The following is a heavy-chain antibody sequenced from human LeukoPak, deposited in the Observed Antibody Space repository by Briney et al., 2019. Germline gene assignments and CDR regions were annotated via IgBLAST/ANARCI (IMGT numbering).Heavy chain of an antibody. D-gene: IGHD5-24*01. Sequence: GGTLRLSCAASGFTFSSYGMSWVRQAPGKGLDWVSAISGSSGSTYYADSVKGRFIISRDNSKNSLYLQMNSLGAEDTALYHCARVGPLSGGQFYFDYWGQGTLVTVSS. V-gene: IGHV3-23*01. CDR3: ARVGPLSGGQFYFDY. CDR2: ISGSSGST. J-gene: IGHJ4*02. CDR1: GFTFSSYG.